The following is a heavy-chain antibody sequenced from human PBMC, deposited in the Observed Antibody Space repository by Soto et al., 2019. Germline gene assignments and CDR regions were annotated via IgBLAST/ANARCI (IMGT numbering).Heavy chain of an antibody. J-gene: IGHJ4*01. CDR3: VRGMNPLF. Sequence: NPGGSLRLSCAASGFTLRTYTMSWVRQAPGKGLEWVSSISISSSDRYYADSVRGRFTISRDNAKNALYLQMNSLRADDTAVYFCVRGMNPLFGGQGTLVTVSS. CDR2: ISISSSDR. CDR1: GFTLRTYT. V-gene: IGHV3-21*06.